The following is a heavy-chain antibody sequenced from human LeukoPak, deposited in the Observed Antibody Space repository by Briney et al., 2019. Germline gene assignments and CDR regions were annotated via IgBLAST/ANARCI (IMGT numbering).Heavy chain of an antibody. V-gene: IGHV1-46*02. Sequence: ASVKVSCKASGYTFNSSYMHWVRQAPGQGLEWMGIINPSDDSTRYAQKFQGRVTMTKGTSTNTVYMHLSSLSSDDTAVYYCARSIPLWKELRRDWLDPWGQGTPVTVSS. CDR1: GYTFNSSY. CDR2: INPSDDST. CDR3: ARSIPLWKELRRDWLDP. J-gene: IGHJ5*02. D-gene: IGHD2-21*01.